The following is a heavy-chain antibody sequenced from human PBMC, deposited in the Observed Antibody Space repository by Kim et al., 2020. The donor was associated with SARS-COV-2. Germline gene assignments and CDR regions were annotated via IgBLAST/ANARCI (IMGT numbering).Heavy chain of an antibody. CDR3: ARVGNVGYSYGHFDY. J-gene: IGHJ4*02. V-gene: IGHV4-59*01. D-gene: IGHD5-18*01. Sequence: PSLKSRVTKSVDTSKHQFSLKLSSVTAADTAVYYCARVGNVGYSYGHFDYWGQGTLVTVSS.